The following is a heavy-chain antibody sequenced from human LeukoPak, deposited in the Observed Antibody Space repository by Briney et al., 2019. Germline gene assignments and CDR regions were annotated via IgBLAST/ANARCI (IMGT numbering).Heavy chain of an antibody. Sequence: SETLSLTCTVSGGSISSYYWSWIRQPPGKGLEWIGYIYYNGSTNYNPSLKSRVTISVDTSKNQFSLKLSSVTAADTAVYYCARAEDSSGYIPYYFDYWGQGTLVTVSS. CDR1: GGSISSYY. CDR2: IYYNGST. CDR3: ARAEDSSGYIPYYFDY. J-gene: IGHJ4*02. V-gene: IGHV4-59*08. D-gene: IGHD3-22*01.